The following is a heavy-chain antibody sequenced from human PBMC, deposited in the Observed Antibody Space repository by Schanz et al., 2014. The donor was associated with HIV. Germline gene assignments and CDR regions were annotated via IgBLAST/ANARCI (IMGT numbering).Heavy chain of an antibody. Sequence: VQLLESGGGLVQPGGSLRLSCAASGFTFSSYGMHWVRQAPGKGLEWVSVISYDGSNKYYADSVKGRFTISRDNSKNALYLQMNSLRAEDTALYFCAKSTWVDNCGQGTLVTVSS. CDR1: GFTFSSYG. CDR2: ISYDGSNK. J-gene: IGHJ4*02. D-gene: IGHD2-2*01. V-gene: IGHV3-30*18. CDR3: AKSTWVDN.